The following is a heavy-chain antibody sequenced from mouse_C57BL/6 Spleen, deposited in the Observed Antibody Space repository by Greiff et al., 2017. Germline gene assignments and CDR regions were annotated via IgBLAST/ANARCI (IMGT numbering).Heavy chain of an antibody. Sequence: QVQLKQPGAELVMPGASVKLSCKASGYTFTSYWMHWVKQRPGQGLEWIGEIDPSDSYTNYNQKFKGKSTLTVDKSSSTAYMQLSSLTSEDSAVYYCARRPYDYDVGYYAMDYWGQGTSVTVSS. J-gene: IGHJ4*01. V-gene: IGHV1-69*01. D-gene: IGHD2-4*01. CDR2: IDPSDSYT. CDR3: ARRPYDYDVGYYAMDY. CDR1: GYTFTSYW.